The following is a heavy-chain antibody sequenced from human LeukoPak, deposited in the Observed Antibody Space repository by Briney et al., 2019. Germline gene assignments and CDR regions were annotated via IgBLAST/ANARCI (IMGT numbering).Heavy chain of an antibody. Sequence: GGSLRLSCAASGFTFTTYSMNWVRQAPGKGLEWVSYISGSGTISYADSVKGRFTISRDNAKNSLYLQLNSLRAEDTAVYYCARRVGTMQPFDYWGQGTLVTVSS. CDR1: GFTFTTYS. CDR2: ISGSGTI. V-gene: IGHV3-48*04. CDR3: ARRVGTMQPFDY. J-gene: IGHJ4*02. D-gene: IGHD5-12*01.